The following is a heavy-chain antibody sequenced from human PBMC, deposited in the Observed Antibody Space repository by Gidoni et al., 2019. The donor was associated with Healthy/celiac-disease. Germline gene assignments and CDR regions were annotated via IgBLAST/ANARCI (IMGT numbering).Heavy chain of an antibody. CDR2: IYHGDSDT. CDR3: ARGWPLLDV. CDR1: EYSFTSYW. J-gene: IGHJ6*02. Sequence: EVQLVQSGAEVKKPGESLKICGKGSEYSFTSYWLGWVRKMPGTGLEGMGIIYHGDSDTRYSPSLHGQVTISADKSITTAYLQWSSLTASDTAMYYFARGWPLLDVWGQGTTVTVSS. D-gene: IGHD2-15*01. V-gene: IGHV5-51*01.